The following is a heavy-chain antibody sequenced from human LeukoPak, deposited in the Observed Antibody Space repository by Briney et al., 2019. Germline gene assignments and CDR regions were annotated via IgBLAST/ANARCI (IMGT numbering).Heavy chain of an antibody. CDR1: GFTFSSYG. V-gene: IGHV3-30*18. Sequence: GGSLRLSCAASGFTFSSYGMHWVRQAPGKGLEWVAVISYDGSNKYYADSVKGRFTISRDNSKNTLYLQMNSLRAEDTAVYYCAKAYGGNSAFDYWGQGTLDTVSS. CDR2: ISYDGSNK. CDR3: AKAYGGNSAFDY. D-gene: IGHD4-23*01. J-gene: IGHJ4*02.